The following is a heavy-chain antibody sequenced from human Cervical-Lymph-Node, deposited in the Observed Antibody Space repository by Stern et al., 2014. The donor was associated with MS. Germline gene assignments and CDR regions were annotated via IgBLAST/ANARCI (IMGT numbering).Heavy chain of an antibody. D-gene: IGHD1-1*01. Sequence: VQLVESGGGLVQPGGSLRLSCAGSGFTFRNFAMTWIRQAPGKGLEWVSGSGTDGGTHYAESVRVRFSISRDNSKNTLYLQMDRLRAEDTAVYYCGKDLHYWTADSWGQGTLVTVSS. CDR1: GFTFRNFA. J-gene: IGHJ4*02. V-gene: IGHV3-23*04. CDR2: SGTDGGT. CDR3: GKDLHYWTADS.